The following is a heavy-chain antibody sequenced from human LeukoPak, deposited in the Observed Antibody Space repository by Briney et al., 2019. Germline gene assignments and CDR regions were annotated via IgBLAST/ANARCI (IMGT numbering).Heavy chain of an antibody. CDR1: GGSISSYY. CDR2: IYYSGST. Sequence: SETLSLTCTVSGGSISSYYWSWIRQPPGKGLEWIGYIYYSGSTNYNPSLKSRVTISVDTSKNQFSLKLSSVTAADTAVYYCARGDYYDSSGPTRGWGQGTLVTVSS. CDR3: ARGDYYDSSGPTRG. J-gene: IGHJ4*02. D-gene: IGHD3-22*01. V-gene: IGHV4-59*12.